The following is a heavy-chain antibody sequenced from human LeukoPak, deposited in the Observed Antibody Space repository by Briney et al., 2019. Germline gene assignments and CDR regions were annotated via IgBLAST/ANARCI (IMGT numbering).Heavy chain of an antibody. CDR3: ARDWSCDY. J-gene: IGHJ4*02. Sequence: GGSLRLSCAASGFTFSNSAMTWVRQAPGKGLEWVSAISGSGDKIHYADSVKGRFTISRDNSKNTLYLQMNSLRVEDTAIYYCARDWSCDYWGQGTLITVSS. CDR1: GFTFSNSA. V-gene: IGHV3-23*01. D-gene: IGHD1-26*01. CDR2: ISGSGDKI.